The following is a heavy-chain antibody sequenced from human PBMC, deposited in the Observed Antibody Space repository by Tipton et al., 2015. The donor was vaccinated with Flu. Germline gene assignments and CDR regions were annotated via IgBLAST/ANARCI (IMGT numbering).Heavy chain of an antibody. CDR1: GDSISGSSHY. CDR3: TRHTGDSVRGVIDY. V-gene: IGHV4-39*01. J-gene: IGHJ4*02. CDR2: ISYSGNT. Sequence: TLSLTCTVSGDSISGSSHYWGWIRQPPGKGLEWIGSISYSGNTYYNSSLKSRVTISVDASKNKFSLKLTSVTAADTAVYYCTRHTGDSVRGVIDYWGQGTLVIVSS. D-gene: IGHD3-10*02.